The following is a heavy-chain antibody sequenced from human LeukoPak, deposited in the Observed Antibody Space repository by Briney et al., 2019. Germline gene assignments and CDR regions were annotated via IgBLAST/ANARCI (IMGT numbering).Heavy chain of an antibody. J-gene: IGHJ4*02. Sequence: ASVKVSCKASGYTFTSYYMHWVRQAPGQGLEWMGIINPSGGSTSYAQKFQGRVTMTRDMSTSTVYMELSSLRSEDTAVYYCARGRWDYGSSGPGQIFDYWGQGTLVTVSS. CDR2: INPSGGST. V-gene: IGHV1-46*01. CDR3: ARGRWDYGSSGPGQIFDY. D-gene: IGHD3-22*01. CDR1: GYTFTSYY.